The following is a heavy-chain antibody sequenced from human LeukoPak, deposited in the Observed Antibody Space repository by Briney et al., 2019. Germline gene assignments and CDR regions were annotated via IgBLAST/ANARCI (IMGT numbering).Heavy chain of an antibody. CDR2: IYYSGST. CDR3: ARDQNGYESYYGMDV. CDR1: GFSISSNY. V-gene: IGHV4-59*01. Sequence: SETLSLTCTVSGFSISSNYWSWLRQPPGKGLEWVGYIYYSGSTNYQPSLKSRATISVDTSNNHFSLKRSSVAAADTAVYYCARDQNGYESYYGMDVWGQGTTVTVSS. D-gene: IGHD5-12*01. J-gene: IGHJ6*02.